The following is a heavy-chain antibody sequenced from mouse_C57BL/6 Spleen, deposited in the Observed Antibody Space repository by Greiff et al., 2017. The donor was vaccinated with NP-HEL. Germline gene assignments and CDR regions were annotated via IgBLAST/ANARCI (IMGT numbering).Heavy chain of an antibody. CDR1: GFTFSSYT. CDR2: ISGGGGNT. V-gene: IGHV5-9*01. Sequence: EVKLQESGGGLVKPGGSLKLSCAASGFTFSSYTMSWVRQTPEKRLEWVATISGGGGNTYYPDSVKGRFTISRDNAKNTLYLQMSSLRSEDTALYYCARRDYGSSYDYWGQGTTRTVSS. J-gene: IGHJ2*01. D-gene: IGHD1-1*01. CDR3: ARRDYGSSYDY.